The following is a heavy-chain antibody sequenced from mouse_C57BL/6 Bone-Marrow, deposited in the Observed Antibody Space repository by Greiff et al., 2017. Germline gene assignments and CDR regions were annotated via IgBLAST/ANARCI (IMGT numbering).Heavy chain of an antibody. J-gene: IGHJ3*01. CDR1: GYTFTSYG. Sequence: EVKLQESGAELVRPGSSVKMSCKTSGYTFTSYGINWVKQRPGQGLEWIGYIYIGNGYTEYTEKFKGKATLTSDTASSTAYMHLSSLTSDDSAIYFCALDGYLPFAYWGQGTLVTVSA. D-gene: IGHD2-3*01. CDR3: ALDGYLPFAY. CDR2: IYIGNGYT. V-gene: IGHV1-58*01.